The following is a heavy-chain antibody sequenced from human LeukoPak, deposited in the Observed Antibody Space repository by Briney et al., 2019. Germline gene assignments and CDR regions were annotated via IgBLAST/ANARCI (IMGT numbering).Heavy chain of an antibody. J-gene: IGHJ4*02. CDR2: ISSSGSTI. CDR3: ARVEYSSGWAGLGY. CDR1: GFTFSSYG. Sequence: PGGTLRLSCAASGFTFSSYGMSWVRQAPGKGLEWVSYISSSGSTIYYADSVKGRFTISRDNAKNSLYLQMNSLRAEDTAVYYCARVEYSSGWAGLGYWGQGTLVTVSS. V-gene: IGHV3-48*04. D-gene: IGHD6-19*01.